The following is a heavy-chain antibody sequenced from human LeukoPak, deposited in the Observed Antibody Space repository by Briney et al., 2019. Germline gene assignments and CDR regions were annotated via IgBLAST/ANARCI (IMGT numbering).Heavy chain of an antibody. J-gene: IGHJ4*02. CDR2: IIPIFGTA. V-gene: IGHV1-69*01. CDR1: GGTFSSYA. Sequence: GSSVKVSCKASGGTFSSYAISWVRQAPGQGLEWMGGIIPIFGTANYAQKFQGRVTITADESTSTAYMELSSLRSEDTAVYYCARASGTYCSGGSCYQYYFDYWGQGTLVTVSS. D-gene: IGHD2-15*01. CDR3: ARASGTYCSGGSCYQYYFDY.